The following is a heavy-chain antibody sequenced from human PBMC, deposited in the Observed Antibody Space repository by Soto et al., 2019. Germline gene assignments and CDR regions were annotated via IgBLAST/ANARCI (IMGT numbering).Heavy chain of an antibody. CDR3: AGDSKGAVAHFDY. CDR2: IWYDGSNK. J-gene: IGHJ4*02. V-gene: IGHV3-33*01. CDR1: GFTFSSYG. Sequence: GGSLRLSCAASGFTFSSYGMHWVRQAPDKGLEWVAVIWYDGSNKYYADSVKGRFTISRDNSKNTLYLQMNSLRAEDTAGYYCAGDSKGAVAHFDYWGQGTLVTVSS. D-gene: IGHD6-19*01.